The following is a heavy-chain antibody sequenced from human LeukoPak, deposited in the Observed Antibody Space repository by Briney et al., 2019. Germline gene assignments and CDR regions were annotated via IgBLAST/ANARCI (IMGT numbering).Heavy chain of an antibody. CDR3: ARMGSVVVVPAAMYCYGMDV. D-gene: IGHD2-2*01. Sequence: GGSLRLSCAASGFTFSSYWMHWVRQAPGKGLVWVSRINSDGSSTSYADSVKGRFTISRDNAKNTLYLQMNSLRTEDTAVYYCARMGSVVVVPAAMYCYGMDVWGQGTTVAVSS. V-gene: IGHV3-74*01. CDR2: INSDGSST. J-gene: IGHJ6*02. CDR1: GFTFSSYW.